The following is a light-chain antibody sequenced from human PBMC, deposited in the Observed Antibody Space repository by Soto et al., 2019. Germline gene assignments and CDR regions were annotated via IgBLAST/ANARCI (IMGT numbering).Light chain of an antibody. CDR2: AAS. J-gene: IGKJ2*01. V-gene: IGKV1-9*01. CDR1: QGISSY. Sequence: IQLTQSPSSLSASVGDRATITCRASQGISSYLAWYQQKPGKPPKFLIYAASTLQRGVPSRFSGSGSGTDFTLTISSLQPEDFATYFCQQLNSYPPTFGQGTELEIK. CDR3: QQLNSYPPT.